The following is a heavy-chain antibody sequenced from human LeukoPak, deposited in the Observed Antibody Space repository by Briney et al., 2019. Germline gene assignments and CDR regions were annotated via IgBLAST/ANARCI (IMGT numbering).Heavy chain of an antibody. CDR1: GFTFRSHW. D-gene: IGHD2-21*02. Sequence: GGSLRLSCAASGFTFRSHWMHWVRQAPGKGLIWVPRIDGDESATYYGDSVKGRFTISRDNAKNSLYLQMNSLRAEDTAVYYCARTIVVVTATQYYFDYWGQGTLVTVSS. V-gene: IGHV3-74*01. CDR2: IDGDESAT. CDR3: ARTIVVVTATQYYFDY. J-gene: IGHJ4*02.